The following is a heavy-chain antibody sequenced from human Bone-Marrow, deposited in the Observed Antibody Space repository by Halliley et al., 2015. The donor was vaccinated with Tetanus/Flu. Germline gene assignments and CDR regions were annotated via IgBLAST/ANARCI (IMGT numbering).Heavy chain of an antibody. CDR2: INSDGRST. J-gene: IGHJ3*01. Sequence: VWVSHINSDGRSTNYADSVKGRFTISRDNAKNTLYLQINSLGADDTAVYYFSTSFNSVALDVWDRGTMVTVSS. CDR3: STSFNSVALDV. V-gene: IGHV3-74*01. D-gene: IGHD3-10*01.